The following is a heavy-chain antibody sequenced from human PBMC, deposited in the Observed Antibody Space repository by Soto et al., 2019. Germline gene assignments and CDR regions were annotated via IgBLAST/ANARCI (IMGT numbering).Heavy chain of an antibody. CDR2: IYRGVST. CDR3: ARDRSDSSRADSFDI. CDR1: GFNVTNTY. D-gene: IGHD6-6*01. V-gene: IGHV3-53*01. J-gene: IGHJ3*02. Sequence: EVQLVESGGGLIQPGGSLRLSCAVSGFNVTNTYMSWVRQAPGKGLGWVSVIYRGVSTFYADSVKGRFTVSRDDSKNTVSLQMNSLRAEDTAVYYCARDRSDSSRADSFDIWGQGTMVTVSS.